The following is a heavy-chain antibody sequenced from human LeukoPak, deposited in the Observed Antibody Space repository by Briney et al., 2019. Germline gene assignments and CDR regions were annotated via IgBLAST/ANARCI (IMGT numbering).Heavy chain of an antibody. D-gene: IGHD2/OR15-2a*01. CDR2: IYYSGST. CDR1: GGSIASAGYY. J-gene: IGHJ4*02. V-gene: IGHV4-31*03. Sequence: PSETLSLTCTVSGGSIASAGYYWSWIRQHPGKGLEWIGYIYYSGSTYYNPSLKSRVTISVDTSKNQFSLKLSSVTAADTAVYYCARGSKKGRNFDYWGQGTLVTVSS. CDR3: ARGSKKGRNFDY.